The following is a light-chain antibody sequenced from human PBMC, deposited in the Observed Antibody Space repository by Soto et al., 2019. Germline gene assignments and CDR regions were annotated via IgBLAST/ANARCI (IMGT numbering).Light chain of an antibody. V-gene: IGLV2-11*01. Sequence: QSALTQPRSVSGSPGQSVSISCTGTSSDVGRYSYVSWYQQHPGKAPKLMIYDVSERPSGVPDRFSGSKSGSTASLTISGLQAEDEADYYCCSYAGTYTGVFGTGTKLPS. CDR2: DVS. J-gene: IGLJ1*01. CDR1: SSDVGRYSY. CDR3: CSYAGTYTGV.